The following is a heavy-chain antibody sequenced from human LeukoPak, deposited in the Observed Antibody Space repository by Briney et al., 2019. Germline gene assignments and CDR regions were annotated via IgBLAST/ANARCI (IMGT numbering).Heavy chain of an antibody. CDR1: GFTFSSYS. Sequence: PGGSLRLSCAASGFTFSSYSMNWVRQAPGKGLEWVSYISSSSSTIYYADSVKGRFTISRDNAKNSLYLQMNSQRDEDTAVYYCARDQGSSSGYYYWFDYWGQGTLVTVSS. CDR2: ISSSSSTI. CDR3: ARDQGSSSGYYYWFDY. J-gene: IGHJ4*02. V-gene: IGHV3-48*02. D-gene: IGHD3-22*01.